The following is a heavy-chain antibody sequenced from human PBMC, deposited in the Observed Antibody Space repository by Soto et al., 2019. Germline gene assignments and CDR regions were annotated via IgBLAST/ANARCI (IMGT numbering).Heavy chain of an antibody. J-gene: IGHJ4*02. CDR2: INSYSTTI. CDR3: TRHSSRTAYDSSGSH. V-gene: IGHV3-48*02. CDR1: GFIFSSYS. Sequence: EVQLVESGGGLVQPGGSLRLSCAASGFIFSSYSMNWIRQAPGKGLEWVSYINSYSTTIYYADSVKGRFTISRDNAKNSLHLQMNRLRDEDTAVYYCTRHSSRTAYDSSGSHWGQGTLVTVSS. D-gene: IGHD3-22*01.